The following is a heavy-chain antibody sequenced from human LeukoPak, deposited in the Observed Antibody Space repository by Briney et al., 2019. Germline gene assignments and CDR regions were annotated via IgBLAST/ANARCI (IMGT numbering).Heavy chain of an antibody. CDR1: GYSFTSHW. CDR2: IYPGDSDT. Sequence: GESLKIYCKGSGYSFTSHWIGWVRQMPGKGLEWMGIIYPGDSDTRYSPSFQGQVTISADKSISTAYLQWSSLKASDTAMYYCARSTYYYDSSGYYYVYWGQGTLVTVSS. J-gene: IGHJ4*02. V-gene: IGHV5-51*01. CDR3: ARSTYYYDSSGYYYVY. D-gene: IGHD3-22*01.